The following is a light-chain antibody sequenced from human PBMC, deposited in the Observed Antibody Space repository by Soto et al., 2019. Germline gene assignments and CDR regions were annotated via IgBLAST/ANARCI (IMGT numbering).Light chain of an antibody. J-gene: IGKJ1*01. V-gene: IGKV3-15*01. CDR3: QQSSTTPWT. CDR2: YAS. Sequence: IVMTQSPATLSVSPGERVTISCRASQSVTNTLAWYQHKPGQAPRLLISYASRGATGIPSRFRGSGSGTDFTLTISSLQPEDFATYYCQQSSTTPWTFGQGSKVDIK. CDR1: QSVTNT.